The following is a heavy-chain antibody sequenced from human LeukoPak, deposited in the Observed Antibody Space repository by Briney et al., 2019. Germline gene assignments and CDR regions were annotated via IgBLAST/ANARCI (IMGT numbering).Heavy chain of an antibody. CDR3: AREWVATLTFDY. J-gene: IGHJ4*02. Sequence: PGGSLRLSCAASGFTFSSYAMHWVRQAPGKGLEWVAVISYDGSNKYYADSVKGRFTISRDNSKNTLYLQMNSLRAEDTAVHYCAREWVATLTFDYWGQGTLVTVSS. CDR1: GFTFSSYA. V-gene: IGHV3-30-3*01. CDR2: ISYDGSNK. D-gene: IGHD5-12*01.